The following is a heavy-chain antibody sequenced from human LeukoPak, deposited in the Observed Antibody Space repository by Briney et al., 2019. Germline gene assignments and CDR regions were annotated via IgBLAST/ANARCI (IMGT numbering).Heavy chain of an antibody. J-gene: IGHJ4*02. D-gene: IGHD1-1*01. CDR2: INPNNGAT. V-gene: IGHV1-2*02. CDR3: ARYNWNDVVSALDY. CDR1: GYTFSGYY. Sequence: ASVKVSCKASGYTFSGYYIHWVRQAPGQGLEWMGWINPNNGATNYAQKFQGGVTMTRDTSITTTYMELSRLASDDTAVYYCARYNWNDVVSALDYWGQGTLVTVSS.